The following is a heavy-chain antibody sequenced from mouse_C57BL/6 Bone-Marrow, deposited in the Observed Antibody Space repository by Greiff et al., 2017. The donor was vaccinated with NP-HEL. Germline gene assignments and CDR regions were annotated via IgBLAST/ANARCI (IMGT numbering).Heavy chain of an antibody. J-gene: IGHJ3*01. V-gene: IGHV5-12*01. Sequence: EVNVVESGGGLVQPGGSLKLSCAASGFTFSDYYMYWVRQTPEKRLEWVAYISNGGGSTYYPDTVKGRFTISRDNAKNTLYLQMSRLKSEDTAMYYCARGGYYGDPFAYWGQGTLVTVSA. CDR3: ARGGYYGDPFAY. CDR2: ISNGGGST. CDR1: GFTFSDYY. D-gene: IGHD1-1*01.